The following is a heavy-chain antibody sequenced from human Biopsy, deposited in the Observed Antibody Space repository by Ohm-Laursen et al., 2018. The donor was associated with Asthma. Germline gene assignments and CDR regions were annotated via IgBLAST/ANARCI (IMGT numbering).Heavy chain of an antibody. V-gene: IGHV4-34*01. D-gene: IGHD2-2*01. CDR1: GGSFSGYY. CDR3: ARAGQCSSTSCYNPGWFDP. J-gene: IGHJ5*02. CDR2: INHSGST. Sequence: SETLSLTWAVYGGSFSGYYWSWIRQPPGKGLEWIGEINHSGSTNYNPSLKSQVTISVDTSKNQFSLKLSSVTAADTAVYYCARAGQCSSTSCYNPGWFDPWGQGTLVTVSS.